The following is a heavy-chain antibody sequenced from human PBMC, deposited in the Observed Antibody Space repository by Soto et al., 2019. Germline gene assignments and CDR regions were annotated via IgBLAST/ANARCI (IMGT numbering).Heavy chain of an antibody. CDR2: ISVDDGDT. D-gene: IGHD5-18*01. CDR1: GYTFTSYS. J-gene: IGHJ6*02. Sequence: ASVKVSCKASGYTFTSYSIIWVRQAPGQGLEGMGWISVDDGDTSYAQNFQGRVTMSTDTSTSTAYMEMRSLRSDDTAVYYCARDQVAKWAPGSAMVNYYYGMDAWGQGTTVTVYS. CDR3: ARDQVAKWAPGSAMVNYYYGMDA. V-gene: IGHV1-18*04.